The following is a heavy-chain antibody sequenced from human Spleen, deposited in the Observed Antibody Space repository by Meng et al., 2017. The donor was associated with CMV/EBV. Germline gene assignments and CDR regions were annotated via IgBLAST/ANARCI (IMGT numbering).Heavy chain of an antibody. CDR2: INHGGST. CDR3: ARDSNRGEYYYYGLDV. J-gene: IGHJ6*02. CDR1: VGSFNGYY. Sequence: GSLRLSCAVYVGSFNGYYWSWIRQPPGKGLEWIGEINHGGSTNYNPSLKSRVTISVDTSKNQFSLKLSSVTAADTAVYYCARDSNRGEYYYYGLDVWGQGTTVTVSS. D-gene: IGHD2-21*01. V-gene: IGHV4-34*01.